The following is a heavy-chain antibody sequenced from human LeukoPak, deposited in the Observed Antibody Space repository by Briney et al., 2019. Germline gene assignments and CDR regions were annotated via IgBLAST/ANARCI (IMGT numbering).Heavy chain of an antibody. V-gene: IGHV4-38-2*01. D-gene: IGHD3-10*01. CDR3: ARNMATVVRVDS. CDR1: GYSISSGYY. J-gene: IGHJ5*01. Sequence: SETLSLTCAVSGYSISSGYYWGWIRQPPGRGLEWIGSIYHSGITYFKPSLRSRVTISIDTSKNQLSLKVNSVTAANTAGYYCARNMATVVRVDSWGQGTLVIVSS. CDR2: IYHSGIT.